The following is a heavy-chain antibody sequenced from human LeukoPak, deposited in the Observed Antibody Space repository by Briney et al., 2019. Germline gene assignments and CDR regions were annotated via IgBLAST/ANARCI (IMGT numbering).Heavy chain of an antibody. V-gene: IGHV3-7*01. CDR3: ARTRDGYNTNWFDP. D-gene: IGHD5-24*01. CDR1: GIILSSYW. Sequence: GGSLTLSCAASGIILSSYWMSWVRQAPGKGLEWVANIKQDGSEKWYVDSVKGRFTISRDNAKNSLYLQMNSLRAEDTAVYYCARTRDGYNTNWFDPWGQGTLVTVSS. J-gene: IGHJ5*02. CDR2: IKQDGSEK.